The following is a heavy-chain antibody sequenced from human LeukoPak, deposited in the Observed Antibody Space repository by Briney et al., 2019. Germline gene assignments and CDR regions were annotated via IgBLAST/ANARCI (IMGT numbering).Heavy chain of an antibody. J-gene: IGHJ4*02. V-gene: IGHV3-43*02. CDR1: GFTFEDYA. CDR3: VTDRGYLSFDY. CDR2: ISGDGGST. D-gene: IGHD2-15*01. Sequence: GGTLRLSCAASGFTFEDYAMHWVRQAPGKGLEWVSLISGDGGSTYYADSVKGRFTISRDNSKNSLYLQMNSLRDEDTAVYYCVTDRGYLSFDYWGQGTLVTVSS.